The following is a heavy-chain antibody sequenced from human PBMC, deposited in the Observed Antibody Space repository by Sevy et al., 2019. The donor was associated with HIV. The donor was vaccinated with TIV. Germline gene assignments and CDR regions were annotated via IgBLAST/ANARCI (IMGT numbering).Heavy chain of an antibody. CDR2: IIPIFGTA. V-gene: IGHV1-69*13. Sequence: ASVKVSCKASGGTFSSYAISWVRQAPGQGLEWMGGIIPIFGTANYAQKFQGRVTITGDESTSTAYMELSSLRPEDTAVYYRARWSSSPQYNWFDPWGQGTLVTVSS. CDR3: ARWSSSPQYNWFDP. CDR1: GGTFSSYA. D-gene: IGHD6-13*01. J-gene: IGHJ5*02.